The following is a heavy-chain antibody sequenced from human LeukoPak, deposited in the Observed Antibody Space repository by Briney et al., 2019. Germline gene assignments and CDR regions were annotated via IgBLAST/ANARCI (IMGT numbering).Heavy chain of an antibody. J-gene: IGHJ6*03. CDR2: ISSSGSTI. V-gene: IGHV3-48*03. Sequence: GGSLRLSCAASGFTFSSYEMNWVRQAPGKGLEWVSYISSSGSTIYYADSVKGRFTISRDNAKNSLYLQMNSLRAEDTAVYYFARDPYSGSYGNYYYYFMDVWGKGTTVTISS. D-gene: IGHD1-26*01. CDR3: ARDPYSGSYGNYYYYFMDV. CDR1: GFTFSSYE.